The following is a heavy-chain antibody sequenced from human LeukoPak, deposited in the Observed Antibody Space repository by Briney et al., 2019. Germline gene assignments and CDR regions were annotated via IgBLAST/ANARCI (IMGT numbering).Heavy chain of an antibody. D-gene: IGHD6-19*01. CDR2: ISAYNGNT. CDR3: ARERGDVIAVAGTTYFDY. J-gene: IGHJ4*02. CDR1: GYTFTSYG. Sequence: ASVKVSCKASGYTFTSYGISWVRQAPGQGLEWMGWISAYNGNTNYAQKLQGRVTMTTDTSTSTAYMELRSLRSDDTAVYYCARERGDVIAVAGTTYFDYWGQGTLVTVSS. V-gene: IGHV1-18*01.